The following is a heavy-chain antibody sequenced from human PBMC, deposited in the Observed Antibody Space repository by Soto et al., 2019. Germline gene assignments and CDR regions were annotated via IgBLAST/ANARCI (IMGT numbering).Heavy chain of an antibody. CDR3: ARDYFDSSDYTTNWFDP. Sequence: SETLSLTCSVSGDSISNSRFYWAWIRQPPGEGLEWIGSIYHTGNAYYNPSLKSRVTIFVDTSKNQFSLKLTSVAAADTALYYCARDYFDSSDYTTNWFDPWGQGSLVTVS. CDR1: GDSISNSRFY. D-gene: IGHD3-22*01. CDR2: IYHTGNA. V-gene: IGHV4-39*01. J-gene: IGHJ5*02.